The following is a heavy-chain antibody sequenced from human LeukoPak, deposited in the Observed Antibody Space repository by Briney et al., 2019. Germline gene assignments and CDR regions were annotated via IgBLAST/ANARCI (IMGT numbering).Heavy chain of an antibody. CDR3: AGLDPSVTVTVDY. Sequence: GASVKVSCRASGYTFTGYYMHWVRQAPGQGLEWMGWINPNSGGTNYAQKFQGRVTMTRDTSISTAYMELSRLRSDDTAVYYCAGLDPSVTVTVDYWGQGTLVTVSS. CDR1: GYTFTGYY. V-gene: IGHV1-2*02. CDR2: INPNSGGT. D-gene: IGHD4-17*01. J-gene: IGHJ4*02.